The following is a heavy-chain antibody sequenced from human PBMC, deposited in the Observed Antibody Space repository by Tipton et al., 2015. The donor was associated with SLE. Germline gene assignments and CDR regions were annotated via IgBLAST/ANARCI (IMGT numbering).Heavy chain of an antibody. CDR2: ISYDGSNK. D-gene: IGHD7-27*01. CDR1: GFTFSSYG. Sequence: RSLRLSCAASGFTFSSYGMHWVRQAPGKGLEWVAVISYDGSNKYYADSVKGRFTISRDNSKNTLYLQMNSLRAEDTAVYYCAREELTGEDFDYWGQGTLVIVSS. J-gene: IGHJ4*02. V-gene: IGHV3-30*19. CDR3: AREELTGEDFDY.